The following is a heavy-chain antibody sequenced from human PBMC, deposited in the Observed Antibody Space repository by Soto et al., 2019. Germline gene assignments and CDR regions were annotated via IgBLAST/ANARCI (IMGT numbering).Heavy chain of an antibody. J-gene: IGHJ3*02. V-gene: IGHV1-69*13. CDR3: ARDTMVTYYYDSSGYYYEGAFDI. CDR1: GGTFSSYA. CDR2: IIPIFGTA. D-gene: IGHD3-22*01. Sequence: SVKVSCKASGGTFSSYAISWVRQAPGQGLEWMGGIIPIFGTANYAQKFQGRVTITADESTSTAYMELSSLRSEDTAVYYCARDTMVTYYYDSSGYYYEGAFDIWGQGTMVTVSS.